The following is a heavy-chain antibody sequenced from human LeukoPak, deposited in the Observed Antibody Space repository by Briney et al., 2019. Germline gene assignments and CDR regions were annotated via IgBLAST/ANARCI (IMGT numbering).Heavy chain of an antibody. J-gene: IGHJ4*02. CDR1: GFSFNNYA. CDR2: ISTTGGST. CDR3: AKDWTTVVTPKGYYFDS. Sequence: PGGSLRLSCAASGFSFNNYAMSWVRQAPGKGLEWVSAISTTGGSTYYADSVKGRFTVSRDYSKNTLSLQMDSLRVEDTALYYCAKDWTTVVTPKGYYFDSWGQGTLVTVSS. V-gene: IGHV3-23*01. D-gene: IGHD4-23*01.